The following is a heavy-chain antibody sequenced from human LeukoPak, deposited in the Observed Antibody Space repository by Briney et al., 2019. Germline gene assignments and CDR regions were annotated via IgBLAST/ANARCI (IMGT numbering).Heavy chain of an antibody. V-gene: IGHV1-58*01. CDR3: AADLFPQRLVPLPDY. CDR2: IVVGSGNT. Sequence: GTSVKVSCKASGFTFTSSAVQWVRQARGQRLEWIGWIVVGSGNTNYAQKFQERVTITRDMSTSTAYMELSSLRSEDTAVYYCAADLFPQRLVPLPDYWGQGTLVTVSS. J-gene: IGHJ4*02. D-gene: IGHD6-13*01. CDR1: GFTFTSSA.